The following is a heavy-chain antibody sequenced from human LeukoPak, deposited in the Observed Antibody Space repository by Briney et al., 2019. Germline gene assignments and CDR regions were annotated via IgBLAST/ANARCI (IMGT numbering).Heavy chain of an antibody. D-gene: IGHD2-2*01. J-gene: IGHJ4*02. CDR1: GGSFSGYY. V-gene: IGHV4-34*01. CDR3: ARGVVPAAHDY. Sequence: SETLSLTCAVYGGSFSGYYWSWIRQPPGKGLEWIGEINHSGSTNYNPSLKSRVTIPVDTSENQFSLKLSSVTAADTAVYYCARGVVPAAHDYWGQGTLVTVSS. CDR2: INHSGST.